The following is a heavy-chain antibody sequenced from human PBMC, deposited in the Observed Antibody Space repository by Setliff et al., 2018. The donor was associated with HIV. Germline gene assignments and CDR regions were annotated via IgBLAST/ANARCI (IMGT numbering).Heavy chain of an antibody. CDR2: ITGSGGST. CDR3: VKEVKGYFDY. V-gene: IGHV3-23*01. J-gene: IGHJ4*02. CDR1: GFTFSTYP. Sequence: GESLRLSCVASGFTFSTYPMSWVRQAPGKGLEWVSAITGSGGSTYYAASAKGRFTISRDNSKTTVYLQMNSLRADDTAIYYCVKEVKGYFDYWGRGILVTVSS.